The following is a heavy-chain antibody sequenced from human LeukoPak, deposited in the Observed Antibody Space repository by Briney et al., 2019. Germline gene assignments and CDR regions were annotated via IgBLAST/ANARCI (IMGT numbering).Heavy chain of an antibody. V-gene: IGHV1-69*05. Sequence: SVKVSCKASGGTFSSYAISWVRQAPGQGLEWMGRIIPIFGTANYAQKFEGRVTITTDESTSTAYMELSSLRSEETDVYFCARGQGDYYGSGGYYNFDYWGQGTLVTVSS. D-gene: IGHD3-10*01. J-gene: IGHJ4*02. CDR1: GGTFSSYA. CDR2: IIPIFGTA. CDR3: ARGQGDYYGSGGYYNFDY.